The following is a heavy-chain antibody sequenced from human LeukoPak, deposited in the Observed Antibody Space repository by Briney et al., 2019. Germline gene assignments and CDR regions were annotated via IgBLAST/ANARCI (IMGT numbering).Heavy chain of an antibody. CDR1: GVTFSRNA. CDR3: AKDLDYNWGFDY. D-gene: IGHD1-1*01. Sequence: GGSLRLSCAASGVTFSRNATNWVRQAPGKGLEWVSGISGSGGRTYYADSVKGRFTVSRDNSRNTLYLQMNSLSAEDTAVYYCAKDLDYNWGFDYWGQGTLVTVSS. V-gene: IGHV3-23*01. CDR2: ISGSGGRT. J-gene: IGHJ4*02.